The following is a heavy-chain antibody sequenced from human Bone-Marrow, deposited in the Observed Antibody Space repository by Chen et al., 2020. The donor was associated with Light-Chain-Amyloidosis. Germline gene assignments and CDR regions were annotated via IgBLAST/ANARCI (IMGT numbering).Heavy chain of an antibody. D-gene: IGHD5-12*01. CDR1: GFTFSSYA. CDR3: AKGKSGYDSRSPTDV. Sequence: EVQLLESGGGLVQPGGSLRLSCAASGFTFSSYAMSWVRQAPGKGLELVSAISGSGGSTYYADSVKGRFTISRDNSKNTLYLQMNSLRAEDTAVYYCAKGKSGYDSRSPTDVWGQGTTVTVSS. CDR2: ISGSGGST. V-gene: IGHV3-23*01. J-gene: IGHJ6*02.